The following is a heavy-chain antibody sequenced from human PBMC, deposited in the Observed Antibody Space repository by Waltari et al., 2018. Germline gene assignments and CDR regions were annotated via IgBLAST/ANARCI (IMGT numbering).Heavy chain of an antibody. CDR2: INHSGST. CDR1: GGSFSGYY. Sequence: QVQLQQWGAGLLKPSETLSLTCAVYGGSFSGYYWSWTRQPPGKGLEWIGEINHSGSTNYNPSLKSRVTISVDTSKNQFSLKLSSVTAADTAVYYCARGRGGYSSSLFYWGQGTLVTVSS. CDR3: ARGRGGYSSSLFY. D-gene: IGHD6-6*01. J-gene: IGHJ4*02. V-gene: IGHV4-34*01.